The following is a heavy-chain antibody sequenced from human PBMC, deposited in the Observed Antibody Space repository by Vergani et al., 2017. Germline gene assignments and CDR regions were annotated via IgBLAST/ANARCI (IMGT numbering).Heavy chain of an antibody. J-gene: IGHJ5*02. V-gene: IGHV4-34*01. CDR3: ARDPRDYSNYYNWFDP. D-gene: IGHD4-11*01. CDR2: INHSGST. CDR1: GGSFSGYY. Sequence: QVQLQQWGAGLLKPSEPLSLTCAVYGGSFSGYYWSWIRQPPGKGLEWIGEINHSGSTNYNPSLKSRVTISVDTSKNQFSLKLSSVTAADTAVYYCARDPRDYSNYYNWFDPWGQGTLVTVSS.